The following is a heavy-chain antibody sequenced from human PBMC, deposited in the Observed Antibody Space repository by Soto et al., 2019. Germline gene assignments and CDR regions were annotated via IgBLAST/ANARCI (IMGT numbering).Heavy chain of an antibody. V-gene: IGHV3-23*01. D-gene: IGHD3-3*01. CDR2: ISGSGGST. CDR3: AKRDLGKGIGVADEDYFDY. Sequence: EVQLLESGGGLVQPGGSLRLSCAASGFTFSSYAMSWVRQAPGKGLEWVSAISGSGGSTYYADSVKGRFTISRDNSKNTLYLQMNSLRAEDTAVYYCAKRDLGKGIGVADEDYFDYWGQGTLVTVSS. J-gene: IGHJ4*02. CDR1: GFTFSSYA.